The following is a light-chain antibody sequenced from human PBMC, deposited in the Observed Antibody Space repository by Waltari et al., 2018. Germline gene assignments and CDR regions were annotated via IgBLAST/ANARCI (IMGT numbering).Light chain of an antibody. CDR3: QQYGSSPLT. V-gene: IGKV3-20*01. CDR2: GAS. CDR1: QSVTSNY. J-gene: IGKJ4*01. Sequence: EIVLTQSPGTLSLSPGESATLSCRASQSVTSNYLAWYQQKPGQAPRLLMYGASSMATGIPERFSGSGSGTDFTLTISRLEPEDFAVYFCQQYGSSPLTFGGGTKVEIE.